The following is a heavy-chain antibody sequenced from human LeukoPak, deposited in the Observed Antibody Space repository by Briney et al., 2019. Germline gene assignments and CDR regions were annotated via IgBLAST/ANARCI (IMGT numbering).Heavy chain of an antibody. CDR3: ARDEVGPFDY. CDR1: GYTFTDYY. V-gene: IGHV1-2*02. J-gene: IGHJ4*02. D-gene: IGHD1-26*01. CDR2: FNPNSGGT. Sequence: GASVTVSFKASGYTFTDYYTHWVRQAPGQGLEWMGWFNPNSGGTNYAQKFQGRVTMTRDTSISTAYMELSGLTVDDTAVYYCARDEVGPFDYWGQGTLVTVSS.